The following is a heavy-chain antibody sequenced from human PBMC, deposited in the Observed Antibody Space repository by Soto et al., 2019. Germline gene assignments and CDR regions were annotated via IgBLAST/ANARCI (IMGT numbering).Heavy chain of an antibody. CDR3: AREWGLSLAQLHHGIDV. V-gene: IGHV1-18*01. CDR1: GYTFTSYG. CDR2: ISAYNGNT. D-gene: IGHD2-2*01. Sequence: QVQLVQSGAEVKKPGASVKVSCKASGYTFTSYGISWVRQAPGQGLEWMGWISAYNGNTNYAQKLQGRVTMTTDTSTSTAYMELRSLRSDDTAVNYCAREWGLSLAQLHHGIDVWGQGTTVTVSS. J-gene: IGHJ6*02.